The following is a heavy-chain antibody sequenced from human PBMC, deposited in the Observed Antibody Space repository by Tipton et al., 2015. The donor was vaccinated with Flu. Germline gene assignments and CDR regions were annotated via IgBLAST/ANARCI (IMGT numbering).Heavy chain of an antibody. CDR1: GGSLSGYY. Sequence: TLSLTCAVYGGSLSGYYWSWIRQTPGKGLEWIGEINHSGSTNYNPSLKSRVTISVDTSKNQFSLKLSSVTAADTAVCFCARSRDYVWGSYRYSDYDAFDIWGQGTMVTVSS. CDR3: ARSRDYVWGSYRYSDYDAFDI. CDR2: INHSGST. V-gene: IGHV4-34*01. D-gene: IGHD3-16*02. J-gene: IGHJ3*02.